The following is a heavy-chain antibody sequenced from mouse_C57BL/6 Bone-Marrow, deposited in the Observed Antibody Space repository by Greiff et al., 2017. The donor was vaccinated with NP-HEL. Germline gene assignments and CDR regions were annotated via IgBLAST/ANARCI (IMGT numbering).Heavy chain of an antibody. CDR2: INPNNGGT. V-gene: IGHV1-26*01. CDR1: GYTFTDYY. CDR3: ARATYYDYDGAMDY. Sequence: VQLQQSGPELVKPGASVKISCKASGYTFTDYYMNWVKQSHGKSLEWIGDINPNNGGTSYNQKFKGKATLTVDKSSSTAYMELRSLTSEDSAAYYCARATYYDYDGAMDYWGQGTSVTVSS. D-gene: IGHD2-4*01. J-gene: IGHJ4*01.